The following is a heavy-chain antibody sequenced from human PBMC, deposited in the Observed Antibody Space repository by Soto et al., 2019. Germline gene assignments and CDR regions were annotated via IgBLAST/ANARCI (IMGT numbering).Heavy chain of an antibody. Sequence: VQLVESGAEVKKPGASVKVSCKASGYTFTSYAMHWVRQAPGQRLEWMGWINAGNGNTKYSQKFQGRVTITRDTSASTAYMELSSLRSEDTAVCYCARARSSGYSSSWYCDYWGQGTLVTVSS. CDR3: ARARSSGYSSSWYCDY. CDR1: GYTFTSYA. J-gene: IGHJ4*02. V-gene: IGHV1-3*01. D-gene: IGHD6-13*01. CDR2: INAGNGNT.